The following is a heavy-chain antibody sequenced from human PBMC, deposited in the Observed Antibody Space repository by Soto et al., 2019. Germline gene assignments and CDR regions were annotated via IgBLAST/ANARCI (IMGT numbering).Heavy chain of an antibody. CDR3: ARGHRAVTQGGGKFYYYYYGMDV. V-gene: IGHV4-34*01. CDR2: INHSGIT. J-gene: IGHJ6*02. CDR1: GGSFSDYF. Sequence: LSLTCAVYGGSFSDYFWSWIRQPPGKGLEWIGEINHSGITKYNPSLKSRVIISLDTSKNQFSLRLSSVTAADTAVYYCARGHRAVTQGGGKFYYYYYGMDVWGQGTTVTVSS. D-gene: IGHD3-16*01.